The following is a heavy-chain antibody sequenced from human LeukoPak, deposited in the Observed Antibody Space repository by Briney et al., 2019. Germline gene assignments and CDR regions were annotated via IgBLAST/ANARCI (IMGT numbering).Heavy chain of an antibody. Sequence: ASVKVSCKASGYTFTSYGISWVRQAPGQGLEWMGWISAYNGNTNYAQKLQGRVTMTTDTSTSTAYMELRSLRSDDTAVYYCARTNVYYYDSIDYYPHFDYWGQGTLVTVSS. D-gene: IGHD3-22*01. CDR1: GYTFTSYG. J-gene: IGHJ4*02. CDR2: ISAYNGNT. V-gene: IGHV1-18*01. CDR3: ARTNVYYYDSIDYYPHFDY.